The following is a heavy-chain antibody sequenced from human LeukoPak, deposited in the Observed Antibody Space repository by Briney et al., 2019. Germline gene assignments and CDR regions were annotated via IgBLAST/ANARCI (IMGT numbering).Heavy chain of an antibody. CDR3: ARLQRGGYYYGSGSYYTSHYYYYYMDV. Sequence: PSETLSFTCTVYGGSFSGYYWSWIRQPPGKGLEWIGEINHSGSTNYNPSLKSRVTISVDTFKNQFSLKLSSVTAADTAVYYCARLQRGGYYYGSGSYYTSHYYYYYMDVWGKGTTVTISS. J-gene: IGHJ6*03. V-gene: IGHV4-34*01. CDR1: GGSFSGYY. CDR2: INHSGST. D-gene: IGHD3-10*01.